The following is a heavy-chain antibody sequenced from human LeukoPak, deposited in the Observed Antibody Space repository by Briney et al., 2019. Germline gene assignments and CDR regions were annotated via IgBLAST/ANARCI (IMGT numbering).Heavy chain of an antibody. D-gene: IGHD3-22*01. J-gene: IGHJ3*02. CDR2: INHSGST. CDR3: AYDSSGYYDRDAFDI. V-gene: IGHV4-34*01. CDR1: GGSFSGYY. Sequence: SETLSLTCAVYGGSFSGYYWSWIRQPPGKGLEWIGEINHSGSTNYNPSLKSRVTISVDTSKNQFSLKLSSVTAADTAVYYCAYDSSGYYDRDAFDIWGQGTMVTVSS.